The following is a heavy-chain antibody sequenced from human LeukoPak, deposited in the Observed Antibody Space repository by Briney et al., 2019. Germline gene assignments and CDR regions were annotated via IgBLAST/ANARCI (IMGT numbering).Heavy chain of an antibody. V-gene: IGHV4-59*12. CDR1: GGSIRSYS. CDR2: IHHSRST. CDR3: ARASHDYGDYSHFDY. D-gene: IGHD4-17*01. J-gene: IGHJ4*02. Sequence: SETLSLTCTVSGGSIRSYSWSWIRQPPGSGLEWIGYIHHSRSTNYNPSLKSRVTVSVDTSKNQFSLKLSSVTAADTAVYYCARASHDYGDYSHFDYWGQGTLVTVSS.